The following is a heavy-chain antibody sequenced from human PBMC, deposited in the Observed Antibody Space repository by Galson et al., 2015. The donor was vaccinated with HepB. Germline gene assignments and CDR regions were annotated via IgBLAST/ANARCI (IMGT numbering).Heavy chain of an antibody. CDR2: INPSGGST. Sequence: SVKVSCKASGYTFTSYYMHWVRQAPGQGLEWMGIINPSGGSTSYAQKFQGRVTMTRDTSTSTVYMELSSLRSEDTAVYYCARDGSHTAMVDYYYGMDVWGQGTTVTVSS. CDR1: GYTFTSYY. V-gene: IGHV1-46*03. J-gene: IGHJ6*02. CDR3: ARDGSHTAMVDYYYGMDV. D-gene: IGHD5-18*01.